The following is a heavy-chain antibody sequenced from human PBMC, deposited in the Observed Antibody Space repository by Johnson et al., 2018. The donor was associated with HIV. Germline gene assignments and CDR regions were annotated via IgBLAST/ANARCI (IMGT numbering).Heavy chain of an antibody. CDR1: GVTFSSYG. CDR2: IRYDGNNE. J-gene: IGHJ3*02. Sequence: QVQLVESGGGLVQPGGSLRLSCAASGVTFSSYGMHWVRQAPGKGLEWVAFIRYDGNNEYYPDSVKGRFTISRDNSKNTLYLQMNNLRAEDTALYYCAKSPGKDHGGNSGAFDIWGQGTMVTVSS. D-gene: IGHD4-23*01. V-gene: IGHV3-30*02. CDR3: AKSPGKDHGGNSGAFDI.